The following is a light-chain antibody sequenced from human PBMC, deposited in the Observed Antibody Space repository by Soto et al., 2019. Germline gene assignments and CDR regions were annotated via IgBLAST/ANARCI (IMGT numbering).Light chain of an antibody. CDR2: GAS. Sequence: EIVLTQSPGTLSLSPGERATLSCRASQSISSSYLAWYQQKPGQAPRLLVSGASSRATGIPDRFSGSGSGTDCTFTISRLEPEDLAVYFCQQYGSSPWTFGQGTKVEIK. CDR1: QSISSSY. V-gene: IGKV3-20*01. CDR3: QQYGSSPWT. J-gene: IGKJ1*01.